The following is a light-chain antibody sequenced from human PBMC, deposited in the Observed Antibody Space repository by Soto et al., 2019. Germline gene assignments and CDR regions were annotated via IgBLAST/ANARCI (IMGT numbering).Light chain of an antibody. J-gene: IGKJ1*01. CDR2: KAS. CDR1: QSISSW. V-gene: IGKV1-5*03. Sequence: DIEMTQSPSTLSASVGDRVTITCGASQSISSWLAWYQQKPGKAPKLLIYKASSLESGVPARFSGSGSGTEFTFPISSLKSDDFAAYYCQQYNNWHTWTFGHGTKVDIK. CDR3: QQYNNWHTWT.